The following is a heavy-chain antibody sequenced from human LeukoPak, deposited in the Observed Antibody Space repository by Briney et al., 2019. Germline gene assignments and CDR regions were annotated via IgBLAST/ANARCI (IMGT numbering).Heavy chain of an antibody. D-gene: IGHD5-18*01. CDR2: INHSGST. V-gene: IGHV4-34*01. CDR3: ARDHIAMEQGVIDY. Sequence: PSETLSLTCAVYVGSFSGYYWSWIHQPPGKGLECIGEINHSGSTNYNPSLKSRVTISVDTSKNQFSLKLSSVTAADTAVYYCARDHIAMEQGVIDYWGQGTLVTVSP. CDR1: VGSFSGYY. J-gene: IGHJ4*02.